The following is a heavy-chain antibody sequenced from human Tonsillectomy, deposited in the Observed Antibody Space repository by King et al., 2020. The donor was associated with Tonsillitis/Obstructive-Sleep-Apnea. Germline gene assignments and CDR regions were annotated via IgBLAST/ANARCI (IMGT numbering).Heavy chain of an antibody. D-gene: IGHD6-13*01. CDR3: ARESLAAAEGRMDV. Sequence: VQLVESGGGVVQPGRSLRLSCAASGFTFSSYAMHWVRQAPGKGLEWVAVISYDGSNKHYADSVKGRFTISRDNSKNTLYLQMNSLRGEDTAVYYCARESLAAAEGRMDVWGQGTTDTVSS. V-gene: IGHV3-30*04. CDR1: GFTFSSYA. J-gene: IGHJ6*02. CDR2: ISYDGSNK.